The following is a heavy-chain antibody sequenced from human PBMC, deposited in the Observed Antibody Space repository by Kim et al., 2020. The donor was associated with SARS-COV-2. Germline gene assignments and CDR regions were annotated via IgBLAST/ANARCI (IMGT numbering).Heavy chain of an antibody. J-gene: IGHJ6*02. CDR1: GFTFSSYG. CDR3: AASSGMGIAAAEGPSEYYYYGMDV. D-gene: IGHD6-13*01. V-gene: IGHV3-33*01. Sequence: GGSLRLSCAASGFTFSSYGMHWVRQAPGKGLEWVAVIWYDGSNKYYADSVKGRFTISRDNSKNTLYLQMNSLRAEDTAVYYCAASSGMGIAAAEGPSEYYYYGMDVWGQGTTVTVSS. CDR2: IWYDGSNK.